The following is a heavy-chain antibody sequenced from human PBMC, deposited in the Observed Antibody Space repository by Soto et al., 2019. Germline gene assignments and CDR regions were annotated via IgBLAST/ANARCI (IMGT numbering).Heavy chain of an antibody. D-gene: IGHD3-3*01. J-gene: IGHJ6*02. CDR2: IYPGDSDT. CDR3: ARLSFLEWSYGMDV. Sequence: HGESLKICCKTSGFPFTTYWINWVRQMPGKGLEWMGIIYPGDSDTRYSPSFQGQVTISADKSISTAYLQWSSLKASDTAMYYCARLSFLEWSYGMDVWGQGTTVTVS. CDR1: GFPFTTYW. V-gene: IGHV5-51*01.